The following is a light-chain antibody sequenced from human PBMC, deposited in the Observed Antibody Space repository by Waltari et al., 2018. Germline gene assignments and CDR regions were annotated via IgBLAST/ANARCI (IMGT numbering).Light chain of an antibody. J-gene: IGLJ3*02. CDR2: NVN. V-gene: IGLV2-11*01. CDR1: STAICSYSY. CDR3: CSYAGNYIWV. Sequence: QSALTQPRSVSGSPAQSVTIPCPGPSTAICSYSYVAWYQQHPGKAPKPMILNVNQRPSGVPERCSGSKSGNTASLTISGLQAEDEADYYCCSYAGNYIWVFGGGTKLTVL.